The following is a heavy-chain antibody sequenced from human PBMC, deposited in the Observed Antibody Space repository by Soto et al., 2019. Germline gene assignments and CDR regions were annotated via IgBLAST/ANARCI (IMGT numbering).Heavy chain of an antibody. V-gene: IGHV3-7*01. D-gene: IGHD3-9*01. CDR2: IKEDGSEK. J-gene: IGHJ4*02. Sequence: GGALRLSCAASGFTFSNSWIIWVRQAPGKGLEWVANIKEDGSEKDYVDPVKGRFTICRDNAKNTLYLQMNSLGVEDTPLYYCSYDTFGDKDFWGQGTPVTVSS. CDR3: SYDTFGDKDF. CDR1: GFTFSNSW.